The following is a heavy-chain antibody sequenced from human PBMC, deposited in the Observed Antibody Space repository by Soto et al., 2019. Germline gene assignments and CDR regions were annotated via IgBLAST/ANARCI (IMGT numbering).Heavy chain of an antibody. CDR3: TKRIGAYAMDV. V-gene: IGHV3-73*01. CDR2: IRGKTDTYAT. CDR1: GFTFSGSS. J-gene: IGHJ6*02. Sequence: PGGSLRLSCAASGFTFSGSSMHWVRQASGKGLEWVGRIRGKTDTYATAYAAPLRGRFTISRDDSKNTAYLQMNSLKTEDTAVYFCTKRIGAYAMDVWGQGTTVTVSS. D-gene: IGHD6-13*01.